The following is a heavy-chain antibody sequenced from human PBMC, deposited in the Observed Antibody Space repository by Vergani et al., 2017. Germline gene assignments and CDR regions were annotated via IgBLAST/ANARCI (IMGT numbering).Heavy chain of an antibody. V-gene: IGHV3-33*01. J-gene: IGHJ3*01. CDR3: VRVRAPFDAFDV. CDR1: GFTFTDYG. Sequence: QAQLVESGGGVVQPGSSLRLSCAASGFTFTDYGMHWVRQAPGKGLEWVAVIWSNGVNKYYADSVRGRFTFSRDNSRDTLDLQMDSLRAEDTAVYHCVRVRAPFDAFDVWGQGTMGTVSS. CDR2: IWSNGVNK.